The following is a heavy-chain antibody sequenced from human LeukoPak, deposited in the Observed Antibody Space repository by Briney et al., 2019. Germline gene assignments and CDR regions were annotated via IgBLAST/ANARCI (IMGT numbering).Heavy chain of an antibody. CDR1: GYTLTELS. V-gene: IGHV1-24*01. J-gene: IGHJ4*02. CDR2: FDPEDGET. D-gene: IGHD6-13*01. CDR3: ATDLRIAAAGTPLY. Sequence: ASVKVSCKVSGYTLTELSMHWVRQAPGKGLEWMGGFDPEDGETIYAQKFQGRVTMTEDTSTDTAYMELSSLRSGDTAVYYCATDLRIAAAGTPLYWGQGTLVTVSS.